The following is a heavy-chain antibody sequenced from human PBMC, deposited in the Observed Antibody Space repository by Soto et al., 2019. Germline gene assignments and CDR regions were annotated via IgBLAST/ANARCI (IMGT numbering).Heavy chain of an antibody. CDR3: ARDKYYYDSSGTGGAFDI. CDR1: GYTFTSYG. Sequence: GASVKVSCKASGYTFTSYGISWVRQAPGQGLEWMGWISAYNGNTNYAQKLQGRVTMTTDTSTSTAYMELRSLRSDDTAVYYCARDKYYYDSSGTGGAFDIWGQGTMVTV. CDR2: ISAYNGNT. D-gene: IGHD3-22*01. V-gene: IGHV1-18*01. J-gene: IGHJ3*02.